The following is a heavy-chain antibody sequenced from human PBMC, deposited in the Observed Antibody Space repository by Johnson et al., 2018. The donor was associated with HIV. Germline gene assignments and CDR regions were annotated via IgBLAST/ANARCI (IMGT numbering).Heavy chain of an antibody. CDR2: IRYDGSNK. CDR3: AKEGSRGTVTQAPDAFDI. J-gene: IGHJ3*02. Sequence: VQLVESGGGLVQPGRSLRLSCAASGFTFDDYAMHWVRQAPGKGLEWVAFIRYDGSNKYYADSVKGRFTISRDNAKNSLYLQMSSLRAEDTAVYYCAKEGSRGTVTQAPDAFDIWGQGTMVTVSS. D-gene: IGHD4-17*01. CDR1: GFTFDDYA. V-gene: IGHV3-33*03.